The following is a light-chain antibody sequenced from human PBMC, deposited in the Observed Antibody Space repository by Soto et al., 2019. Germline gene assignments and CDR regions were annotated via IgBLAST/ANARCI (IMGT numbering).Light chain of an antibody. CDR3: NSYTSSSTFV. CDR2: EVN. V-gene: IGLV2-14*01. Sequence: QSALTQPASVSGSPGQSITISCIGTSSDVGGYNYVSWYQQHPGKAPKLMIYEVNNRPSGVSNRFSGSRSGNTASLTISGLQAEDEAEYYCNSYTSSSTFVFGTGTKVTVL. CDR1: SSDVGGYNY. J-gene: IGLJ1*01.